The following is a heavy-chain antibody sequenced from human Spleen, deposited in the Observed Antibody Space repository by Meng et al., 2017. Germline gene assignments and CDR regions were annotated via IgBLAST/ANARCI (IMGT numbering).Heavy chain of an antibody. J-gene: IGHJ5*02. CDR1: GGSISSGSYY. CDR3: ARDNTWFDP. D-gene: IGHD2/OR15-2a*01. Sequence: SETLSLTCTVSGGSISSGSYYWSWIRQPAGKGLEWIGRIYTSGSTNYNPSLKSRVTISVDTSKNQFSLKLSSVTAADTAVYYCARDNTWFDPWGQGTLVTVSS. V-gene: IGHV4-61*02. CDR2: IYTSGST.